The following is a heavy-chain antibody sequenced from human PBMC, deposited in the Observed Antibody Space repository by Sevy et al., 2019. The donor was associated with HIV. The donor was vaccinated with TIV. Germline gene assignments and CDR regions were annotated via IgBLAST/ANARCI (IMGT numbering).Heavy chain of an antibody. V-gene: IGHV3-23*01. Sequence: GGSLRLSCGASGFSISTHAMNWVRQAPGRGMEWISGISATDGSTHYADSVKGRFTISRDNSKNTVHLQMNSLRAEDTALYYCAAGDTAFLADLDFWGQGTLVTVSS. CDR2: ISATDGST. J-gene: IGHJ4*02. CDR1: GFSISTHA. CDR3: AAGDTAFLADLDF. D-gene: IGHD5-18*01.